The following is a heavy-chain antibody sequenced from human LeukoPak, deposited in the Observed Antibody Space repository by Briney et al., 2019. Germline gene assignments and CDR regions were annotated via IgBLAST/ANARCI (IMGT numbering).Heavy chain of an antibody. V-gene: IGHV1-69*13. CDR3: ARDNGGNYDY. Sequence: ASVKVSCKASGGTFSSYAISWVRQAPGQGLEWMGGIIPIFGTANYAQKFQGRVTITADESTSTTYMELSSLRSEDTAVYYCARDNGGNYDYWGQGTLVTVSS. CDR1: GGTFSSYA. J-gene: IGHJ4*02. D-gene: IGHD4-23*01. CDR2: IIPIFGTA.